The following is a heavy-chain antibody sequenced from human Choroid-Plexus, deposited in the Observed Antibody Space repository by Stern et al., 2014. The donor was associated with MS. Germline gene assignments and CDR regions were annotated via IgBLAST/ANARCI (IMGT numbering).Heavy chain of an antibody. J-gene: IGHJ6*02. V-gene: IGHV1-2*02. CDR2: INPNTGGT. D-gene: IGHD3-3*01. CDR1: GYIFTGYY. Sequence: VQLLESGAEVKKPGASVKVSCKTSGYIFTGYYIHWVRQAPGQGLEWMAWINPNTGGTKDAQKFQGRVTMNRDTAISTAYVELSSLTSDDTAVYYCARDQRGITIFGVVTDYYYLGMDVWGQGTTVTVSS. CDR3: ARDQRGITIFGVVTDYYYLGMDV.